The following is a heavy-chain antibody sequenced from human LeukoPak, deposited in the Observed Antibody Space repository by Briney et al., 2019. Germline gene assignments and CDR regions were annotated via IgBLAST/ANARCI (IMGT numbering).Heavy chain of an antibody. CDR3: ARVRLGSLDY. V-gene: IGHV3-7*05. Sequence: GGSLRLSRAASGFTFTTYWMTWVRQAPGKGLEWVANIKQDGSEKYYVDSVKGRFTISRDNAKNSLYLQMNSLRAEDTAVYYCARVRLGSLDYWGQGTLVTVSS. D-gene: IGHD6-19*01. CDR2: IKQDGSEK. J-gene: IGHJ4*02. CDR1: GFTFTTYW.